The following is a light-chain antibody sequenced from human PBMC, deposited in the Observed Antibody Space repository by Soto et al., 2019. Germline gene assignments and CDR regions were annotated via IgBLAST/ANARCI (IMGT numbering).Light chain of an antibody. CDR1: QSVTSKY. Sequence: EIVLTQSPDTLSLSPGERATLSCTASQSVTSKYLAWYQQKPGQAPRLLIHGASNRATGIQDRFSGSGSGTDFTLAISRLEPEDFALYYCQQYGSSVQFGGGTKVEIK. V-gene: IGKV3-20*01. CDR2: GAS. J-gene: IGKJ4*02. CDR3: QQYGSSVQ.